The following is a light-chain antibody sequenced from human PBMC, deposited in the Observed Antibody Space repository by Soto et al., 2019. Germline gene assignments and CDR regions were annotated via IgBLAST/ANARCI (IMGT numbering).Light chain of an antibody. CDR3: LQHNSYPWT. J-gene: IGKJ1*01. V-gene: IGKV1-17*01. CDR1: QGISTD. Sequence: DIQMTQSPSSQSASVGDRVTITCRASQGISTDLGWYQQKPGKAPKRLIYAASSFQSGVPSRFSGSGSETEFTLTISSLQPEDFATYYCLQHNSYPWTFGQGTKVEI. CDR2: AAS.